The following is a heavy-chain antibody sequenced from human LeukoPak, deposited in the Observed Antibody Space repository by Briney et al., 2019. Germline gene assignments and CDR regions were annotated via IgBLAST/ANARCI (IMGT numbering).Heavy chain of an antibody. D-gene: IGHD6-19*01. CDR3: ARDSLAVAPRGGFDY. CDR1: GGTFSSYA. Sequence: SVKVSCKASGGTFSSYAISWVRQAPGQGLEWMGGIIPIFGTANYAQKFQGRVTITADESTSTAYMELSSLRSEDTAVYYCARDSLAVAPRGGFDYWGQGTLVTVSS. CDR2: IIPIFGTA. V-gene: IGHV1-69*01. J-gene: IGHJ4*02.